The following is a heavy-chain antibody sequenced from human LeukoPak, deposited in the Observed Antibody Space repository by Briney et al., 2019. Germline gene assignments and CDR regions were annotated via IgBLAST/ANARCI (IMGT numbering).Heavy chain of an antibody. CDR2: ISYDGSNK. J-gene: IGHJ4*02. D-gene: IGHD5-12*01. CDR1: GFTFSSYG. V-gene: IGHV3-30*18. Sequence: PGGSLRLSCAASGFTFSSYGMHWVRQAPGKGLEWVAVISYDGSNKYYGDSVKGRFTISRDNSKNTLYLQMNSLRAEDTAVYYCAKVGYSGYSLNFFFDYWGQGTLVTVSS. CDR3: AKVGYSGYSLNFFFDY.